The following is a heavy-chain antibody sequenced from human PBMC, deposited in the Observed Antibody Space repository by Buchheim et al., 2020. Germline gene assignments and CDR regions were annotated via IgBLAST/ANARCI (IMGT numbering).Heavy chain of an antibody. CDR1: GGTFYYA. CDR2: ITPISGTA. CDR3: ARDPIAAADYYYYYYGMDV. D-gene: IGHD6-13*01. J-gene: IGHJ6*02. V-gene: IGHV1-69*01. Sequence: QVQLVQSGAEVKKPGSSVRVSCKASGGTFYYAISWVRQAPGQGLEWMGGITPISGTANYAQKFQGRLTITADESTSKGYMELSSLRAEDTAVYYCARDPIAAADYYYYYYGMDVWGQGTT.